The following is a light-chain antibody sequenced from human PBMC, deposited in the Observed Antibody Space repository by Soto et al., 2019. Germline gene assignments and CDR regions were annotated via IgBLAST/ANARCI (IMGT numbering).Light chain of an antibody. Sequence: QSALTQPASVSRSPGQSITISCTGTSSDVGGYNYVSWYQQHPGKAPKLMIYEVSNRPSGVSNRFSGSKSGNTASLTISGRQAEDEADYYCSSYTSSSTQVFGGGTKLTVL. V-gene: IGLV2-14*01. CDR1: SSDVGGYNY. CDR2: EVS. J-gene: IGLJ2*01. CDR3: SSYTSSSTQV.